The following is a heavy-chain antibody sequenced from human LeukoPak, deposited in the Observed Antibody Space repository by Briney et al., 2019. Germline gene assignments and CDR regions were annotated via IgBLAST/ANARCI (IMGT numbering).Heavy chain of an antibody. D-gene: IGHD3-9*01. CDR2: IVSSGDTI. J-gene: IGHJ4*02. CDR3: ARLYDILTGYHYYFDY. CDR1: GFSFSDYY. Sequence: TGGSLRLSCAASGFSFSDYYMSWIRQAPGKGLEWISYIVSSGDTIYYADSVKGRFTISRDNTKNSLYLQMNSLRAEDTAVYYCARLYDILTGYHYYFDYWGQGTLVTVSS. V-gene: IGHV3-11*01.